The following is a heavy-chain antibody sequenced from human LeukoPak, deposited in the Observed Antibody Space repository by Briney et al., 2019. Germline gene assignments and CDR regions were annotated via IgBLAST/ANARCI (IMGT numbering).Heavy chain of an antibody. CDR1: GFTLNELS. J-gene: IGHJ4*02. D-gene: IGHD2-15*01. V-gene: IGHV1-24*01. CDR3: ATSGYCSGGSCYSTLGY. Sequence: GASVKVSCKVSGFTLNELSMHWVRQAPGKGLEWMGGFDPEDGETIYAQKFQGRVTMTEDTSTDTAYMELSSLRSEDTAVYYCATSGYCSGGSCYSTLGYWGQGTLVTVSS. CDR2: FDPEDGET.